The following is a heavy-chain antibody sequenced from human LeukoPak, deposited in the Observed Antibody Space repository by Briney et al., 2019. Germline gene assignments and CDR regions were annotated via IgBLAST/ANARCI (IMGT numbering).Heavy chain of an antibody. CDR2: IYYSGST. Sequence: SETLSLTCTVSGGSISSHYWSWIRQPPGKGLEWIGYIYYSGSTNYNPSLKSRVTISVDTSKNQFSLKLSSVTAADTAVYYCARSEIQLWTNWFDPWGQGTLVTVYS. V-gene: IGHV4-59*11. D-gene: IGHD5-18*01. CDR1: GGSISSHY. J-gene: IGHJ5*02. CDR3: ARSEIQLWTNWFDP.